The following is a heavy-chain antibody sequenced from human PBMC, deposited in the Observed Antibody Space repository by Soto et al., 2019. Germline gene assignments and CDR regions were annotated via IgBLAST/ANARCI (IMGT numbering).Heavy chain of an antibody. J-gene: IGHJ4*02. CDR2: IWYDGSKE. Sequence: QVQLVESGGGVVQPGRSLRLSCAASGFTFSRYGFHWVRQAPGKGLEWVAVIWYDGSKEYYADSVKGRFTISRDSSKSTIYLQMNTLRGEDTAVYYCARESDAKSHFSQFDYWGQGTLVTVSS. CDR3: ARESDAKSHFSQFDY. CDR1: GFTFSRYG. V-gene: IGHV3-33*01.